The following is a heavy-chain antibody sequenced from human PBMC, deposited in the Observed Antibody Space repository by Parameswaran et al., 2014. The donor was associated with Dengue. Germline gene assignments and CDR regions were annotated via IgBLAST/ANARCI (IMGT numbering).Heavy chain of an antibody. CDR3: ARTFGSGMTDAFDK. CDR2: INPSGTAT. V-gene: IGHV1-46*01. D-gene: IGHD3-10*01. Sequence: WVRQAPGQGLEWLGIINPSGTATTYGQKFQGRVTMTRDTSTSTVYMELIRLRSDDTAVYYCARTFGSGMTDAFDKWGHGTKVTVSS. J-gene: IGHJ3*02.